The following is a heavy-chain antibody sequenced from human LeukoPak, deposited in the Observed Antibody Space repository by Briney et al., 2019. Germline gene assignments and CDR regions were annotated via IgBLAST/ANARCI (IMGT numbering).Heavy chain of an antibody. Sequence: GGSLRLSCAASGFTFSSYSMNWVRQAPGKGLEWVTFIRYDGTTTYYADSVKGRFTVSRDNSKNTLYLQMSSLKAEDTGIYYCAKEIYCTATTCQGNDAFHIWGQGTVVTVSS. CDR3: AKEIYCTATTCQGNDAFHI. J-gene: IGHJ3*02. V-gene: IGHV3-30*02. D-gene: IGHD2-8*02. CDR1: GFTFSSYS. CDR2: IRYDGTTT.